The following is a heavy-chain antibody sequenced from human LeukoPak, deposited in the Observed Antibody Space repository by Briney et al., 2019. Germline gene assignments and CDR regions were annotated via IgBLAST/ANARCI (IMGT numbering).Heavy chain of an antibody. CDR2: IIPIFGTA. CDR1: VGTFSSYA. J-gene: IGHJ4*02. Sequence: ASVKVSCKASVGTFSSYAISWVRQAPGQGLEWMGGIIPIFGTANYAQKFQGRVTITADESTSTAYMELSSLRSEDTAVYYCARGGRGYSGYGPDYWGQGTLVTVSS. V-gene: IGHV1-69*13. CDR3: ARGGRGYSGYGPDY. D-gene: IGHD5-12*01.